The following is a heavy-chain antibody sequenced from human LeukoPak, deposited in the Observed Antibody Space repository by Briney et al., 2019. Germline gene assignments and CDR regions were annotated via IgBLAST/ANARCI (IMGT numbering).Heavy chain of an antibody. CDR3: ARTDRRYCSSTSCYGESYFDY. Sequence: SXXXGWIRXPPXXGLEWIGSIYYSGSXYYNPSLKSRVTISVDTSKNQFSLKLSSVTAADTAVYYCARTDRRYCSSTSCYGESYFDYWGQGTLVTVSS. CDR2: IYYSGSX. J-gene: IGHJ4*02. CDR1: SXX. V-gene: IGHV4-39*01. D-gene: IGHD2-2*01.